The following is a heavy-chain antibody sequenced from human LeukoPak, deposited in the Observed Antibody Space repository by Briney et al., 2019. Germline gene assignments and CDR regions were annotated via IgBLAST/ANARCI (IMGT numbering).Heavy chain of an antibody. CDR3: ARFADYGSGSYYNILGAFDI. Sequence: ASVKVSCKASGYTFTSYGISWVRRAPGQGLEWMGWISAYNGNTNYAQKLQGRVTMATDTSTSTAYMELRSLRSDDTAVYYCARFADYGSGSYYNILGAFDIWGQGTMVTVSS. CDR2: ISAYNGNT. CDR1: GYTFTSYG. V-gene: IGHV1-18*01. D-gene: IGHD3-10*01. J-gene: IGHJ3*02.